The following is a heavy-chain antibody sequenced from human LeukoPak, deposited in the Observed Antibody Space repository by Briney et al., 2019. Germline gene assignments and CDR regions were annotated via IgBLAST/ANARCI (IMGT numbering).Heavy chain of an antibody. D-gene: IGHD3-10*01. CDR2: ISGSGGST. Sequence: PGGSLRLSCAASGFTFSNYWMHWVRQAPGKGLEWVSAISGSGGSTYYADSVKGRFTISRDNSKNTLYLQMNSLRAEDTAVYYCAKESTMVRGLIDYWGQGTLVTVSS. V-gene: IGHV3-23*01. J-gene: IGHJ4*02. CDR1: GFTFSNYW. CDR3: AKESTMVRGLIDY.